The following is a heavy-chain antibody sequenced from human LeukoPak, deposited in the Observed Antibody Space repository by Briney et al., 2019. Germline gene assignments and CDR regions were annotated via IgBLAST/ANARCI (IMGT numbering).Heavy chain of an antibody. D-gene: IGHD6-13*01. J-gene: IGHJ6*02. V-gene: IGHV4-4*02. CDR2: IYHSGST. Sequence: SETLSLTCAVSGGSISSGNWWSWVRQPPGKGLEWIGEIYHSGSTNYNPSLKSRVTISVDKSKNQFSLKLSSVTAADTAVYYCARDVAAAHTPYGMDVWGQGTTVTVSS. CDR1: GGSISSGNW. CDR3: ARDVAAAHTPYGMDV.